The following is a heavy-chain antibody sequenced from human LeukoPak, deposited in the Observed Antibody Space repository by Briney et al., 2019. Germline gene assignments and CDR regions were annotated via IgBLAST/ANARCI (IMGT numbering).Heavy chain of an antibody. CDR2: INHSGST. CDR3: ARSDGYGLVGV. D-gene: IGHD3-10*01. V-gene: IGHV4-34*01. Sequence: PSETLSLTCAVYGGSFSGYYWSWIRQPPGKGLEWIGEINHSGSTYYNPSLKSRVTISVDTSKNQFSLKLSSVTAADTAVYYCARSDGYGLVGVWGQGTMVTVSS. CDR1: GGSFSGYY. J-gene: IGHJ3*01.